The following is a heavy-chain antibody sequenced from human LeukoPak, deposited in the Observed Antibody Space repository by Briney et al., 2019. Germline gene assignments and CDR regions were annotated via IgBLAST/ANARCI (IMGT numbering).Heavy chain of an antibody. V-gene: IGHV4-34*01. D-gene: IGHD3-10*01. CDR3: ARHPTYYYGSGMRYYYMDV. J-gene: IGHJ6*03. CDR1: GGSFSGYY. CDR2: INPSGST. Sequence: SETLSLTCAVYGGSFSGYYWSWIRQPPGKGLEWIGEINPSGSTNYNPSLKSRVTISVDTSKNQFSLELSSVTAADTAVYYCARHPTYYYGSGMRYYYMDVWGKGTTVTVSS.